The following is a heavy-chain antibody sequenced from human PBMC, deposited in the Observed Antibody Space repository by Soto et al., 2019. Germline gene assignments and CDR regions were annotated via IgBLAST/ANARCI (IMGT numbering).Heavy chain of an antibody. CDR3: ARQGGSSSWNYYYYYMDV. V-gene: IGHV3-11*01. J-gene: IGHJ6*03. CDR1: GFTFSDYY. CDR2: ISSSGSTI. D-gene: IGHD6-13*01. Sequence: GGSLRLSCAASGFTFSDYYMSWIRQAPGKGLEWVSYISSSGSTIYYADSVKGRFTISRDNAKNSLYLQMNSLRAEDTAVYYCARQGGSSSWNYYYYYMDVWGKGTTVTVSS.